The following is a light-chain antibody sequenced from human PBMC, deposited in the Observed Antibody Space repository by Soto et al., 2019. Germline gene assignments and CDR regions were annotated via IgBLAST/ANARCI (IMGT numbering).Light chain of an antibody. CDR3: SSYTISSTLG. CDR2: HVS. J-gene: IGLJ1*01. CDR1: SSDVGDYNY. Sequence: QSALTQPASVSGSPGQSITISCTGTSSDVGDYNYVSWYQQHPGKAPKLMIYHVSNRPSGVSNRFSGSKSCNTASLTISGLQAEDEADYYCSSYTISSTLGFGTGTKRTVL. V-gene: IGLV2-14*01.